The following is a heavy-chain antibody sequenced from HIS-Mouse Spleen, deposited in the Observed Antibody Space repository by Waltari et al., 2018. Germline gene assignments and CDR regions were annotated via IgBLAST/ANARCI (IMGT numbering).Heavy chain of an antibody. J-gene: IGHJ4*02. CDR2: IWYDGSNK. V-gene: IGHV3-33*01. D-gene: IGHD3-9*01. CDR1: GFTFSTSG. Sequence: QVQLVESGGGVVQPGRSLRLPCSASGFTFSTSGSRCVRQAPGKGLEGVAVIWYDGSNKYYADSVKGRFTISRDNSKNTLYLQMNSLRAEDTAVYYCARGRYDILTGYYDYWGQGTLVTVSS. CDR3: ARGRYDILTGYYDY.